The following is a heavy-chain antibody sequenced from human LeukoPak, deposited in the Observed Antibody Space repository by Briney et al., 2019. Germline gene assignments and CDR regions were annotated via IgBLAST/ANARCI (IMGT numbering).Heavy chain of an antibody. CDR2: IGNSGSDT. V-gene: IGHV3-23*05. CDR3: AQRYYYLNY. D-gene: IGHD2-15*01. J-gene: IGHJ4*02. Sequence: PGGSLRLSCAASRFTFVTYAMSWVRQAPGKGLEWVATIGNSGSDTYYTDSVKGRFTISRDNSKNTLYLQMNSLTAEDTAVYYCAQRYYYLNYWGQGTLVTVSS. CDR1: RFTFVTYA.